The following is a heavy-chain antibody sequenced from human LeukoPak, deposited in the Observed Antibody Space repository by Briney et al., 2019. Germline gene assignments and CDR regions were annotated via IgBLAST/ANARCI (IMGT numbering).Heavy chain of an antibody. V-gene: IGHV3-23*01. Sequence: GSLRLSCAASGFTFGSYAMYWVRQAPGKGLEWVSGISGSGGSTFYADSVKGRVTISRDNYENTVYLQMNSLRAYDTAVYYCAKTTAGYSSGRYPGWPVDYWGQGTLVTVSS. J-gene: IGHJ4*02. CDR1: GFTFGSYA. CDR2: ISGSGGST. CDR3: AKTTAGYSSGRYPGWPVDY. D-gene: IGHD6-19*01.